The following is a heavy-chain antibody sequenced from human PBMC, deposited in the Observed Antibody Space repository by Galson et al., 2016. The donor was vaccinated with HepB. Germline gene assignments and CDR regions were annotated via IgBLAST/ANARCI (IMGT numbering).Heavy chain of an antibody. V-gene: IGHV2-5*02. CDR2: IYWDDEK. D-gene: IGHD5-12*01. CDR3: VHRRGHGGYV. J-gene: IGHJ4*02. CDR1: GFSLTISGVG. Sequence: PALVKPTQTLTLTCTFSGFSLTISGVGVAWIRQPPGKALEWLALIYWDDEKRYSPSLKSRLTITKDTSNNQVVLTMTNMDPVDTATYYCVHRRGHGGYVWGQGTLVTVSS.